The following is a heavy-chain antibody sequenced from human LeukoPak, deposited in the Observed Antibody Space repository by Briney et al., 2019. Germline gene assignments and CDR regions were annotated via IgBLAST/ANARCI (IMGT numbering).Heavy chain of an antibody. CDR3: AGGGWYGNNWFDP. J-gene: IGHJ5*02. CDR2: IYYGGST. V-gene: IGHV4-59*01. Sequence: SETLSLTCTVSGGSISSYYWSWIRQPPGKGLEWIGYIYYGGSTNYNPSLKSRVTISVDTSKNQFSLKLSSVTAADTAVYYCAGGGWYGNNWFDPWGQGTLVTVSS. CDR1: GGSISSYY. D-gene: IGHD6-19*01.